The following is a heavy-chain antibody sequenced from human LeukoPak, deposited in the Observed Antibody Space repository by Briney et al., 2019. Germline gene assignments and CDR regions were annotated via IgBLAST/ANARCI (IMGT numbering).Heavy chain of an antibody. Sequence: GGSLRLSCAASGFTFSSYSMNWVRQAPGKGLEWVAVISYDGSNKYYADSVKGRFTISRDNSKNTLFLQMSSLRAEDTAVYYCAIHSEQQLANYWGQGTLVTVSS. V-gene: IGHV3-30*03. J-gene: IGHJ4*02. CDR3: AIHSEQQLANY. CDR2: ISYDGSNK. D-gene: IGHD6-13*01. CDR1: GFTFSSYS.